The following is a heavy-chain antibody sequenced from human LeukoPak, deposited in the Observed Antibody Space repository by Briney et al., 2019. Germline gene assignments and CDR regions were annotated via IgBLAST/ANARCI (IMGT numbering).Heavy chain of an antibody. V-gene: IGHV3-30*02. Sequence: GGSLRLSCAASGFTFSSYGMHWVRQAPGEGLEWVAVIWYDGSNKYYADSVKGRFTISRDNSKNTLYLQMNSLRTEDTAVYYCAKDRYSYAFEYSDSWGQGTLVTVSS. J-gene: IGHJ4*02. D-gene: IGHD5-18*01. CDR3: AKDRYSYAFEYSDS. CDR2: IWYDGSNK. CDR1: GFTFSSYG.